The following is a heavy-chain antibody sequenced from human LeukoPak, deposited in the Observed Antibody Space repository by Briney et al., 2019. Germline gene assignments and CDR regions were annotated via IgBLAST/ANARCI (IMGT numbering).Heavy chain of an antibody. CDR2: INHSGST. D-gene: IGHD3-16*02. CDR3: AGGSGYDYVWGSYRSPLDY. V-gene: IGHV4-34*01. Sequence: SETLSLTCAVYGGSFSGYYWSWIRQPPGKGLEWIGEINHSGSTNYNPSLKSRVTISVDTSKNQFSLKLSSVTAADTAVYYCAGGSGYDYVWGSYRSPLDYWGQGTLVTVSS. CDR1: GGSFSGYY. J-gene: IGHJ4*02.